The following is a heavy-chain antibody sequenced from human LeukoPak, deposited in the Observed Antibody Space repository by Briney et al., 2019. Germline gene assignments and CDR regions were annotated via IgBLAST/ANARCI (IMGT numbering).Heavy chain of an antibody. CDR3: AKESPSSSSGMDV. J-gene: IGHJ6*02. Sequence: GGSLRLSYAASGFTFSSYWMSWVRQAPGKGLEWVSIINDSGGNTYYAHSVKGRFTISRDNSKNTLYLQMNSLRAEDTAVYYCAKESPSSSSGMDVWGQGTTVTVSS. CDR1: GFTFSSYW. V-gene: IGHV3-23*01. D-gene: IGHD6-13*01. CDR2: INDSGGNT.